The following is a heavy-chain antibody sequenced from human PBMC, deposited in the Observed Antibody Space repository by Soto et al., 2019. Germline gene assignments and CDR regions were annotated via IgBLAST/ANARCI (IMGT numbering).Heavy chain of an antibody. Sequence: GGSLRLSCAAYGFTFSSYAMSWVRQAPGKGLEWVSAISGSGGSTYYADSVKGRFTISRDNSKNTLYLQMNSLRAEDTAVYYCAKLNYYDSSGYPKSPFDIWGQGTMVTVSS. CDR1: GFTFSSYA. J-gene: IGHJ3*02. V-gene: IGHV3-23*01. D-gene: IGHD3-22*01. CDR2: ISGSGGST. CDR3: AKLNYYDSSGYPKSPFDI.